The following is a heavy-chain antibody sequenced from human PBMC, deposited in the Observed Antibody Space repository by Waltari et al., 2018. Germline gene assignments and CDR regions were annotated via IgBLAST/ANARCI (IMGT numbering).Heavy chain of an antibody. J-gene: IGHJ4*02. Sequence: QVQLQESGQGLVKPSGTLSLTCAVSGDSIGGNYWWSWVRQSPAKGLEWIGQVHHSGKTHYNPSPQSQVTISVDKPKNQFSLNLNSVTAADTAVYYCAGDRAIGLFFDYWGRGTLVTVSS. D-gene: IGHD2-2*01. CDR3: AGDRAIGLFFDY. V-gene: IGHV4-4*02. CDR2: VHHSGKT. CDR1: GDSIGGNYW.